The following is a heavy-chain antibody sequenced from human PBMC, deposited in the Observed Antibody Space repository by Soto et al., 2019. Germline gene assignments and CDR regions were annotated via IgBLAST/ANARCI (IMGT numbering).Heavy chain of an antibody. V-gene: IGHV3-53*01. CDR1: GFTVSSNY. J-gene: IGHJ6*02. Sequence: GGSLRLSCAASGFTVSSNYMSWVRQAPGKGLEWVSVIYSGGSTYYADSVKGRFTISRDNSKNTLYLQMNSLRAEDTAVYYCARALSGRTMPGYYYYGMDVWGQGTTVTVSS. CDR3: ARALSGRTMPGYYYYGMDV. D-gene: IGHD2-2*01. CDR2: IYSGGST.